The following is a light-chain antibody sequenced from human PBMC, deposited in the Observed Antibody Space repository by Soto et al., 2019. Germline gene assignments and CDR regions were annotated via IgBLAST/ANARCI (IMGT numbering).Light chain of an antibody. V-gene: IGKV1-5*01. CDR3: QLYDTYSRP. J-gene: IGKJ1*01. CDR1: QSISSW. CDR2: DAS. Sequence: DIQITQSPSTLSATVGDRATLTCRASQSISSWLAWYQQKPGQAPKLLMYDASSLERGVPSRFSGSGSGTEFTLTISSLQPDDFATYYCQLYDTYSRPFGQGTNV.